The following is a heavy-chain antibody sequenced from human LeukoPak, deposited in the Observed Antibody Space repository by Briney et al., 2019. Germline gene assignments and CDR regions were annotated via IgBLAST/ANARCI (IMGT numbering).Heavy chain of an antibody. CDR2: ISYDGSNK. CDR3: AKDRAHSSSWTHSYYYYYGMDV. D-gene: IGHD6-13*01. J-gene: IGHJ6*02. Sequence: PGRSLRLSCAASGFTFSSYGMHWVRQAPGKGLEWVAVISYDGSNKYYADSVKGRFTISRDNSKNTLYLQMNSLRAEDTAVYYCAKDRAHSSSWTHSYYYYYGMDVWGQGTTVTVSS. CDR1: GFTFSSYG. V-gene: IGHV3-30*18.